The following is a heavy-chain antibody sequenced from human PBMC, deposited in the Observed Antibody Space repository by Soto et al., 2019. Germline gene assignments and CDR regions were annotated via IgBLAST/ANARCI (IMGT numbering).Heavy chain of an antibody. Sequence: HPVGSLRLSCAASGYTFSSYRMHWVRQAPGKGLVWVSRINSDGSSTSYADSVKGRFTISRDNAKNTLYLQMNSLRAEDTAVYYCARVMDSHAGDYAFDIWGQGTMVTV. D-gene: IGHD4-17*01. CDR3: ARVMDSHAGDYAFDI. V-gene: IGHV3-74*01. J-gene: IGHJ3*02. CDR1: GYTFSSYR. CDR2: INSDGSST.